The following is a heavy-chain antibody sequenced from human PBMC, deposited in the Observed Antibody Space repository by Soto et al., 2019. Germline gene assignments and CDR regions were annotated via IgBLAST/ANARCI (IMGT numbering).Heavy chain of an antibody. CDR3: ARESRFLEWLSLNWFDP. V-gene: IGHV3-23*01. J-gene: IGHJ5*02. CDR2: ISGSGGST. Sequence: GGSLRLSCAASGFTFSNYAMTWVRQAPGKGLEWVSAISGSGGSTYYADSVKGRFTISRDNSKITLYLQMNSLRAEDTAVYYCARESRFLEWLSLNWFDPWGQGTLVTVSS. D-gene: IGHD3-3*01. CDR1: GFTFSNYA.